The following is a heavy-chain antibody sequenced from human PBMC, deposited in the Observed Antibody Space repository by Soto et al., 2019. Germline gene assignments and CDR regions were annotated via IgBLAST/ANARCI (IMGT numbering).Heavy chain of an antibody. CDR3: ARSPYADALDI. J-gene: IGHJ3*02. CDR1: GYSITNVNW. CDR2: IFHSGTT. Sequence: SETLSLTCAVSGYSITNVNWWAWIRQPPGKGLEWIGYIFHSGTTHYNPSLKSRVTMSVDTSKNQFSLKVDSLTAEDTAVYYCARSPYADALDIWGQGTMVT. V-gene: IGHV4-28*01. D-gene: IGHD2-2*01.